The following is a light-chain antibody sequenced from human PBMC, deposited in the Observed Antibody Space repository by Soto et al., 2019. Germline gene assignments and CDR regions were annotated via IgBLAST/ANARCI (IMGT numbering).Light chain of an antibody. Sequence: QLVLTQSPSASASLGASVKLTCTLSSGHSSYAIAWHQQQPEKGPRYLMKLKSDGSHSKGDGIPDRFSGSSSRAERYLTISSLQSEDEADYYCQTWGTGTNWVFGGGTKLTVL. CDR3: QTWGTGTNWV. J-gene: IGLJ3*02. V-gene: IGLV4-69*01. CDR1: SGHSSYA. CDR2: LKSDGSH.